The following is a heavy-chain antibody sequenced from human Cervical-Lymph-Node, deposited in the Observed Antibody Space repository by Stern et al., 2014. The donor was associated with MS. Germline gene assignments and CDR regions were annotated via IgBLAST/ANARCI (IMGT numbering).Heavy chain of an antibody. D-gene: IGHD3-22*01. CDR1: GGAFGSYA. Sequence: VQLVESGAEVKKPGSSVKVSCTTSGGAFGSYALSWVRQAPGQGLEWVGGIIPVFRALHYAQKFHGRVTITADEATSTVYMELSSLRSEDTAVYYCAREERSGYYCMDFWGQGTTVTVSS. V-gene: IGHV1-69*01. J-gene: IGHJ6*02. CDR2: IIPVFRAL. CDR3: AREERSGYYCMDF.